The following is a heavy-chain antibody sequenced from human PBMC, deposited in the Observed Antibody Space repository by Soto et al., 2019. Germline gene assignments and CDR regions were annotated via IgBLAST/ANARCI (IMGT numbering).Heavy chain of an antibody. J-gene: IGHJ1*01. CDR2: ISGSGGST. Sequence: LRLSCAASGFTFSSYAMSWVRQAPGKGLEWVSAISGSGGSTYYADSVKGRFTISRDNSKNTLYLQMNSLRAEDTAVYYCAKAPGSGYYYRYFQHWGQGTLVTVSS. CDR1: GFTFSSYA. D-gene: IGHD3-22*01. CDR3: AKAPGSGYYYRYFQH. V-gene: IGHV3-23*01.